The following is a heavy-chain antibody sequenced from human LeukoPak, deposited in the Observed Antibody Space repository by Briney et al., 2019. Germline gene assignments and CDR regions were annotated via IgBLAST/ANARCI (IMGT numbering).Heavy chain of an antibody. Sequence: PGGSLRLSCAASGFAFSTLTMNWDRQAPGKGLELVSSISSASSYIYYADSVKGRFTISRDNAKNSLYLQMNSLRAEDTAVYYCARDSSGWDYWGQGTLVTVSS. CDR1: GFAFSTLT. CDR2: ISSASSYI. V-gene: IGHV3-21*01. J-gene: IGHJ4*02. CDR3: ARDSSGWDY. D-gene: IGHD6-19*01.